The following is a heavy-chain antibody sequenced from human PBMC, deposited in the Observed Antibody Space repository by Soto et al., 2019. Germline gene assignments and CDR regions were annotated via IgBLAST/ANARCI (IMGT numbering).Heavy chain of an antibody. CDR2: VSGSGGTT. D-gene: IGHD1-26*01. CDR3: AKDGRRVGPTLNWLDS. J-gene: IGHJ5*01. V-gene: IGHV3-23*01. Sequence: EVQLMESGGGLVQPGESLRLSCVVSGLSLSGYALSWVRQAPGKGLEWVSAVSGSGGTTYYADSVKGRFTISRDNSKNPLYLQMNGLRVEETAKYFCAKDGRRVGPTLNWLDSWGQGTQVTVTS. CDR1: GLSLSGYA.